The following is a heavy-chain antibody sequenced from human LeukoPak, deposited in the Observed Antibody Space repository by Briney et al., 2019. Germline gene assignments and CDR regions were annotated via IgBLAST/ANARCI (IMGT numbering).Heavy chain of an antibody. J-gene: IGHJ4*02. D-gene: IGHD6-6*01. CDR1: GFNFRDYY. CDR3: ARGRDSSSSYPGY. CDR2: SSGSGSTI. Sequence: PGGSLRLSCAASGFNFRDYYMSWIRQAPGKGLEWVSYSSGSGSTIYYADSVKGRFTISRDNVKNSLYLQMNSLRAEDTAVYYCARGRDSSSSYPGYWGQGTLVTVSS. V-gene: IGHV3-11*04.